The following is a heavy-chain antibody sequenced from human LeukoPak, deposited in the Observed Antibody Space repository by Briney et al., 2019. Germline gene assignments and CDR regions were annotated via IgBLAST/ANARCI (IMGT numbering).Heavy chain of an antibody. Sequence: ASVKVSCKASGCSFTYNAINWVRQAPGQRPEWVGWINAGNGDTKYSQNYQGRVTLTRDTSASTAYMELSSLRSEDTAVYYCAKGTWTRGSGWYYYDYWGQGTLVTVSS. D-gene: IGHD6-19*01. CDR2: INAGNGDT. CDR1: GCSFTYNA. V-gene: IGHV1-3*01. CDR3: AKGTWTRGSGWYYYDY. J-gene: IGHJ4*02.